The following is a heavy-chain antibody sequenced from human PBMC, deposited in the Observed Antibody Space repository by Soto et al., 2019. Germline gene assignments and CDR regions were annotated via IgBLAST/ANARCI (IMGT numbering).Heavy chain of an antibody. J-gene: IGHJ3*02. CDR3: ARFPGGELFGKSWIYGGDAFDI. D-gene: IGHD1-7*01. CDR1: GGTFSSYT. Sequence: QVQLVQSGAEVKKPGSSVKVSCKASGGTFSSYTISWVRQAPGQGLEWMGRIIPILGIANYAQKFQGRVTITAGKSASTAYMELSSLRAEDTAVYYCARFPGGELFGKSWIYGGDAFDIWGQGTMVTVSS. CDR2: IIPILGIA. V-gene: IGHV1-69*02.